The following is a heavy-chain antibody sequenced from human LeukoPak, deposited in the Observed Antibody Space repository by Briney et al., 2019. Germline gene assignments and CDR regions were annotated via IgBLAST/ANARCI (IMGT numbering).Heavy chain of an antibody. CDR1: GFTVSNNY. D-gene: IGHD6-6*01. Sequence: GGSLRLSCAASGFTVSNNYMSWVRQAPGKGLEWVSVIYSGGSTYYADSVKGRFTISRDTSKNTLSPQMNSLRAEDTAVYYCASLSLGHYWGQGTLVIVSS. CDR3: ASLSLGHY. CDR2: IYSGGST. V-gene: IGHV3-53*01. J-gene: IGHJ4*02.